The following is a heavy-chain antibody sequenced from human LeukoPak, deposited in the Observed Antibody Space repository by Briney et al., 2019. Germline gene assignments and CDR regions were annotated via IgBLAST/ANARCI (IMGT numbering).Heavy chain of an antibody. Sequence: GASVKVSCKASGYTFTSYGISWVRQAPGQGPEWMGWISAYNGNTNYAQNLQGRVTMTTDTSTSTAYMELRSLRSDDTAVYYCARVPAARYNWFDPWGQGTLVTVSS. D-gene: IGHD2-2*01. CDR2: ISAYNGNT. V-gene: IGHV1-18*01. CDR1: GYTFTSYG. J-gene: IGHJ5*02. CDR3: ARVPAARYNWFDP.